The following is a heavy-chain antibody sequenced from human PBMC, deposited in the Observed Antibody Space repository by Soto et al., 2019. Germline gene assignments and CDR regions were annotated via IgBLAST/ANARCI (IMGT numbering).Heavy chain of an antibody. V-gene: IGHV4-39*01. CDR3: ARQGPLLVPAAAYYYYGMDV. Sequence: PSETLSLTCTVSGGSISSSSYYWGWIRQPPGKGLEWIGSIYYSGSTYYNPSLKSRVTISVDTSKNQFSLKLSSVTAADTAVYYCARQGPLLVPAAAYYYYGMDVWGQGTTVTVSS. CDR1: GGSISSSSYY. D-gene: IGHD2-2*01. J-gene: IGHJ6*02. CDR2: IYYSGST.